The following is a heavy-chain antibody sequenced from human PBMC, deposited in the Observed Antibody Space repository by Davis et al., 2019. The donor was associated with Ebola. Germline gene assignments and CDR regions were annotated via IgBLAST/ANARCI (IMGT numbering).Heavy chain of an antibody. CDR2: ISAYNGKT. Sequence: ASVKVSCKTFGYTFTSYGITWVRQAPGQGLEWMGWISAYNGKTSYAQNFQDRVTMTTDTSTTTAYMELRSLTSDDTAVYYCARSKAVHDAFDVWGQGTLVTVSS. V-gene: IGHV1-18*01. D-gene: IGHD1-1*01. J-gene: IGHJ3*01. CDR3: ARSKAVHDAFDV. CDR1: GYTFTSYG.